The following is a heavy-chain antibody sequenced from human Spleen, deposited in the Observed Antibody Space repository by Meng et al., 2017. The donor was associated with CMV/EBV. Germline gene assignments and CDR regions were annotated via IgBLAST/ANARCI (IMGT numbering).Heavy chain of an antibody. D-gene: IGHD2-2*01. J-gene: IGHJ6*02. Sequence: GESLKISCAASGFTFSDHYMSWIRQAPGKGLEWVSYISSSGSTIYYADSVKGRFTISRDNAKNSLYLQMNSLRAEDTAVYYCARGNQKYCSSTSCYTTNYYYYGMDVWGQGTTVTVSS. CDR1: GFTFSDHY. CDR3: ARGNQKYCSSTSCYTTNYYYYGMDV. CDR2: ISSSGSTI. V-gene: IGHV3-11*04.